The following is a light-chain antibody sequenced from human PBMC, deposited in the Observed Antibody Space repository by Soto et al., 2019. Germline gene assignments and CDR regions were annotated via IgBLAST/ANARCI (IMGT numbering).Light chain of an antibody. Sequence: DIQMTQSPSSVSASVGDRVTFTCRASQGISSWLAWYQQKPGEAPKLLIYTASSLQGGVPLRFSGAGSRTDFSLTISGLQPEDSATYYCQQTYTFPWTFGQGTKVDIK. CDR2: TAS. J-gene: IGKJ1*01. CDR1: QGISSW. CDR3: QQTYTFPWT. V-gene: IGKV1-12*01.